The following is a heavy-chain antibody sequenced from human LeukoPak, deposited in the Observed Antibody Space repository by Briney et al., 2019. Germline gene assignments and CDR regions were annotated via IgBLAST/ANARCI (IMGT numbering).Heavy chain of an antibody. CDR3: ARSGDYYDSAGYYRLFDY. D-gene: IGHD3-22*01. Sequence: PSETLSLTCTVSGGSISSTSYYWGWIRQPPGKGLEWIGTIYYSGSTYYNPSLKSRVTISVDTSKNQFSLKVSSATAADTAVYYCARSGDYYDSAGYYRLFDYWGQGSLVTVSS. CDR1: GGSISSTSYY. V-gene: IGHV4-39*01. J-gene: IGHJ4*02. CDR2: IYYSGST.